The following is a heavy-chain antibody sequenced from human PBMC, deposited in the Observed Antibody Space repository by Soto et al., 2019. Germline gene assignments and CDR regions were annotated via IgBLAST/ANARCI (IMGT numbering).Heavy chain of an antibody. V-gene: IGHV3-7*03. J-gene: IGHJ4*02. Sequence: EVQLVESGGDLVQPGGSLRLSCAGSGFTFSSSWMVWVRQAPGEGLEWVGNLNPDGRTKNYVDSVKGRFTISRDNAKNSVYLQMASLRVEDTAVYYCARGRAYNCFDYWGQGTLVTVSS. CDR2: LNPDGRTK. D-gene: IGHD1-1*01. CDR3: ARGRAYNCFDY. CDR1: GFTFSSSW.